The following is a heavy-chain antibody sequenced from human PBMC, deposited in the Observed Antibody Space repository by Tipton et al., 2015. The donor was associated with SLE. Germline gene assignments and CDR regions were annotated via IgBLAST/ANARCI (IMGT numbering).Heavy chain of an antibody. J-gene: IGHJ3*01. V-gene: IGHV3-23*01. CDR1: GFTFRITL. D-gene: IGHD1/OR15-1a*01. CDR2: IRNGGGKSDGKT. CDR3: VKGYRTIYDHDAFDV. Sequence: GSLRLSCSSSGFTFRITLMSWVRQAPGKGLEWVSTIRNGGGKSDGKTYYAESVRGRFTVSRDTSRNRIYLQMDSLRAEDTALYYCVKGYRTIYDHDAFDVWGQGTVVTVSS.